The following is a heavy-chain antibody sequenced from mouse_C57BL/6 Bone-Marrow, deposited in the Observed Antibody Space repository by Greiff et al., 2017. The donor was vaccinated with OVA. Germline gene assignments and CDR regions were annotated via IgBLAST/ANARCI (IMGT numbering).Heavy chain of an antibody. V-gene: IGHV5-16*01. D-gene: IGHD1-1*01. CDR2: INYDGSST. CDR1: GFTFSDYY. J-gene: IGHJ2*01. CDR3: ARGCYYGSSQYYFDY. Sequence: EVKLVESEGGLVQPGSSMKLSCTASGFTFSDYYMAWVRQVPEKGLEWVANINYDGSSTYYLDSLKSRFIISRDNAKNILYLQMSSLKSEDTATYYCARGCYYGSSQYYFDYWGQGTTLTVSS.